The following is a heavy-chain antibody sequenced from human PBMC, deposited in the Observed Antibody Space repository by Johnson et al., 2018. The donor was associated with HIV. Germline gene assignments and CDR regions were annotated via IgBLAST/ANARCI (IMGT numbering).Heavy chain of an antibody. D-gene: IGHD3-16*01. Sequence: EVQLVESGGGLVKPGGSLRLSCAASGFTFSTYAMHWVRQAPGKGLEYVSGISGNGGTTYYANSVKGRFTISRDNSKKKLYLQMGSLRAEDMAVYYCARDPLENDYIWGQGAFDIWGQGTMVTVSS. V-gene: IGHV3-64*01. J-gene: IGHJ3*02. CDR2: ISGNGGTT. CDR3: ARDPLENDYIWGQGAFDI. CDR1: GFTFSTYA.